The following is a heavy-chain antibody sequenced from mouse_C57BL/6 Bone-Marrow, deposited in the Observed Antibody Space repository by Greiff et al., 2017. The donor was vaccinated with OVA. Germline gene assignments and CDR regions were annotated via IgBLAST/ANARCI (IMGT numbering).Heavy chain of an antibody. CDR1: GYTFTSYD. V-gene: IGHV1-85*01. J-gene: IGHJ2*01. CDR3: ARNSLYYYGSSFYYFDY. CDR2: IYPRDGST. Sequence: VKLQESGPELVKPGASVKLSCKASGYTFTSYDINWVKQRPGQGLEWIGWIYPRDGSTKYNEKFKGKATLTVDTSSSTAYMELHSLTSEDSAVYFCARNSLYYYGSSFYYFDYWGQGTTLTVSS. D-gene: IGHD1-1*01.